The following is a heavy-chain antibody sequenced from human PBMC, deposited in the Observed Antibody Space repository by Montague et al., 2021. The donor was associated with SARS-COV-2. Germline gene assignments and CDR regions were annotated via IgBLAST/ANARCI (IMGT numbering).Heavy chain of an antibody. CDR3: ARGSGWMGNAFDI. CDR1: GGSISSYY. Sequence: SETLSLTCTVSGGSISSYYWGWIWQPPGKGLEWIGYIYYSGSTNYNPSLKSRVTISVDTSKNQFSLKLSSVTAADTAVYYCARGSGWMGNAFDIWGQGTMVTVSS. V-gene: IGHV4-59*01. CDR2: IYYSGST. J-gene: IGHJ3*02. D-gene: IGHD6-19*01.